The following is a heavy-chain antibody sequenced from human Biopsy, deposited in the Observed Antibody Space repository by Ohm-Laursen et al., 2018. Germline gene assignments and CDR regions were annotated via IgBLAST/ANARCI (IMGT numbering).Heavy chain of an antibody. CDR3: ARPRGTATAIADGLDY. V-gene: IGHV1-46*02. J-gene: IGHJ4*02. Sequence: SVKVSCKASGYAFHTYYMHWVRQAPGQGLEWLGYINPSGRYTRNAQSFQGKVTMTRDTSTSTVYMELSGLTSDDTAVYYCARPRGTATAIADGLDYWGQGTLVTVSS. D-gene: IGHD2-21*02. CDR1: GYAFHTYY. CDR2: INPSGRYT.